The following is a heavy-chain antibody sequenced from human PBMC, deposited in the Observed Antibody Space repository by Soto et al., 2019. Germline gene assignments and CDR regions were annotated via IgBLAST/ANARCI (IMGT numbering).Heavy chain of an antibody. V-gene: IGHV3-30*18. CDR3: AKIPFSVTTPFDY. Sequence: GGSLRLSCAASGFTFSSHGMHWVRQAPDKGLEWVAIISHDGNKKYYADSVRGRFTISRDNSQNTLFLQMNSLRPEDTAVYYCAKIPFSVTTPFDYWGQGTLVTSPQ. J-gene: IGHJ4*02. D-gene: IGHD4-17*01. CDR2: ISHDGNKK. CDR1: GFTFSSHG.